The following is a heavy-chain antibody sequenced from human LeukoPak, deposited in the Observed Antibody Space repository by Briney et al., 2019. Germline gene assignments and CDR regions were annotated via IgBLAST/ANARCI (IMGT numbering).Heavy chain of an antibody. J-gene: IGHJ4*02. D-gene: IGHD3-10*01. V-gene: IGHV3-23*01. Sequence: GGSLRLSCAASGYTFNSYAMSWVRQAPGKGLEWVSAISGSGGSTYYADSVKGRFTISRDNSKNTLYLHMNSLRPEDTTLYYCAKEPASGSCFDYWGQGTLVTVSS. CDR3: AKEPASGSCFDY. CDR2: ISGSGGST. CDR1: GYTFNSYA.